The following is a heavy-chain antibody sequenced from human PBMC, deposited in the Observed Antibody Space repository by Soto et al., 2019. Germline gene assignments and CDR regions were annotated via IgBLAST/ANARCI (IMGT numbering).Heavy chain of an antibody. CDR3: ARDREYFDTSGYYYYFDY. Sequence: QVQLVEYGGGVVQPGRSLRLSCAASGFIFSSYGMHWVRQAPGKGLEWVAVIWYDGSKKYYADSVKGRFTISRDNSKNTMYLQMNSLRAEDKAVYYCARDREYFDTSGYYYYFDYWGQGTLVTVSS. J-gene: IGHJ4*02. CDR1: GFIFSSYG. V-gene: IGHV3-33*01. CDR2: IWYDGSKK. D-gene: IGHD3-22*01.